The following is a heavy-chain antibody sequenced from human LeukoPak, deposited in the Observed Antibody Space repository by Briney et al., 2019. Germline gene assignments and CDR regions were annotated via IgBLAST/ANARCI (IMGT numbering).Heavy chain of an antibody. D-gene: IGHD3-10*01. V-gene: IGHV4-39*01. CDR1: GGSISGSTYS. CDR3: ARHGSGLLDY. Sequence: TSETLSLTCTVSGGSISGSTYSWGWIRQPPGKGLEWIGSIYYSGHTYYNPSLKSRVTISVDTSQNQFSLTLSSVTAADTAVYYCARHGSGLLDYWGQGTLVTVSS. J-gene: IGHJ4*02. CDR2: IYYSGHT.